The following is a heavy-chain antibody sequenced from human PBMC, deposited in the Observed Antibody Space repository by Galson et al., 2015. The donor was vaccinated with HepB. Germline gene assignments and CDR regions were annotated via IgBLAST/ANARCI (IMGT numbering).Heavy chain of an antibody. J-gene: IGHJ3*01. CDR3: ARECRGSRSCVGAYDF. Sequence: SVKVSCKASGYTFFNFYMHWVRQAPGQGLEWMAVINPSSLRTNYAQSLQGRVTVTRDTSTNTVYMELSSLRSEDTAVYYCARECRGSRSCVGAYDFWGKGQWSASLQ. CDR1: GYTFFNFY. D-gene: IGHD2-21*01. V-gene: IGHV1-46*04. CDR2: INPSSLRT.